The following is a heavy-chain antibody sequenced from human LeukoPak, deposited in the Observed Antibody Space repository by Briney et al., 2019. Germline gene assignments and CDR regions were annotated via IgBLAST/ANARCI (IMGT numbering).Heavy chain of an antibody. CDR1: GNSFTSDY. CDR3: ARDGGKWNFDY. CDR2: IIPSGDTT. D-gene: IGHD2-8*01. Sequence: GASVKVSCKASGNSFTSDYMHWVRQAPGQGLEWMGRIIPSGDTTHYAQKLQGRVPITRDTSTSTVYMVLSSLTSEDTAVYYCARDGGKWNFDYWGQGTLVTVSS. J-gene: IGHJ4*02. V-gene: IGHV1-46*04.